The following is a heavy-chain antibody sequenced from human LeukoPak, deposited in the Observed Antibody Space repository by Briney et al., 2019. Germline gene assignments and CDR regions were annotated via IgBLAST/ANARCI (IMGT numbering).Heavy chain of an antibody. CDR1: GFTFSIYA. Sequence: GGSLRLSCAASGFTFSIYAMSWVRQAPGKGLEWVSAFSGSGGSTYYADSVKGRFTISRDDSKSTLSLQMNSLRVEDTAVYYCARDLAWGAFDYWGQGTLVSVSS. D-gene: IGHD7-27*01. CDR2: FSGSGGST. V-gene: IGHV3-23*01. CDR3: ARDLAWGAFDY. J-gene: IGHJ4*02.